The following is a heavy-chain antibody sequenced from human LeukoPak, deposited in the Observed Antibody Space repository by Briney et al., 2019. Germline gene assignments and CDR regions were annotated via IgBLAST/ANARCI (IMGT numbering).Heavy chain of an antibody. V-gene: IGHV3-48*04. CDR1: GFTFSSYA. CDR2: SSSGSSTI. CDR3: ARGEQDMATMSIDY. J-gene: IGHJ4*02. Sequence: GGSLRLSCAASGFTFSSYAMNWVRQAPGNGLEWISYSSSGSSTIYYADSVKGRFTISRDNAKNSLYLQMHSLRAEDTAVYYCARGEQDMATMSIDYWGQGALVTVSS. D-gene: IGHD5-24*01.